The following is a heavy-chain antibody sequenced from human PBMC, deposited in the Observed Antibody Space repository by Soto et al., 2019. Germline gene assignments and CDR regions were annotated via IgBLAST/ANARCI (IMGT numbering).Heavy chain of an antibody. CDR2: IYSGGST. J-gene: IGHJ4*02. D-gene: IGHD3-10*01. V-gene: IGHV3-53*01. Sequence: GGSLRLSCAASGFTVSSNYMSWVRQAPGKGLEWVAVIYSGGSTYYADSVKGRFTISRDNSKNTLYLQMNSLRAEDTAVYYCARDGEGAGFDYWGQGTLVTVSS. CDR3: ARDGEGAGFDY. CDR1: GFTVSSNY.